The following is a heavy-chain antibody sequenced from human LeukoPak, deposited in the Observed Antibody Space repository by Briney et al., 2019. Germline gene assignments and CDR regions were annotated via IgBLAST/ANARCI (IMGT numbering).Heavy chain of an antibody. D-gene: IGHD4-11*01. CDR3: AADYSKFYYYYMDV. J-gene: IGHJ6*03. V-gene: IGHV3-48*01. Sequence: GGSLRLSCAASGFTFSIHSMNWVRQAPGKGLDWVSYISHTGDTTYYADSVKGRFTISRDNAKDSLYLQMNSLRAEDTAVYYCAADYSKFYYYYMDVWGKGTTVIVSS. CDR1: GFTFSIHS. CDR2: ISHTGDTT.